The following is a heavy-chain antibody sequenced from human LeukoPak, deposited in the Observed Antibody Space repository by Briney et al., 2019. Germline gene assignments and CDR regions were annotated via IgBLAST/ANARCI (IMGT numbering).Heavy chain of an antibody. CDR1: GASFTGYY. J-gene: IGHJ4*02. D-gene: IGHD6-19*01. CDR2: MNQRGSM. V-gene: IGHV4-34*01. Sequence: SETLSLTCDVYGASFTGYYWSWIRQSPGKGLEWIGEMNQRGSMNYNPSLKSRVTISVDKSKNQLSLRLNSVTAADTAVYYCVSNGWYSLEYWGQGTLVTVSS. CDR3: VSNGWYSLEY.